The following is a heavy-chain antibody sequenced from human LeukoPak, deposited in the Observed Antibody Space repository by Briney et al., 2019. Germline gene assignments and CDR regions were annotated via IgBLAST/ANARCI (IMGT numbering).Heavy chain of an antibody. J-gene: IGHJ3*02. V-gene: IGHV4-59*01. CDR3: ARVLQGLQPEDAFDI. CDR2: IYYSGST. Sequence: SETLSLTCTVSGGSISSYYWSWIRQPPGKGLEWIGYIYYSGSTNYNPSLKSRVTISVDTSKNQFSLKLSSVTAADTAVYYCARVLQGLQPEDAFDIRGQGTMVTVSS. D-gene: IGHD6-13*01. CDR1: GGSISSYY.